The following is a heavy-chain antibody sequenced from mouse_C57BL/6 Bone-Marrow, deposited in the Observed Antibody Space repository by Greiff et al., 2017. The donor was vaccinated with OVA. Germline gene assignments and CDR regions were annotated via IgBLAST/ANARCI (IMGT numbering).Heavy chain of an antibody. V-gene: IGHV1-63*01. CDR2: IYPGGGYT. Sequence: VQLVESGAELVRPGTSVKMSCKASGYTFTNYWIGWAKQRPGHGLEWIGDIYPGGGYTNYNEKFKGKATLTADKSSSTAYMQFSSLTSEDSAIYYCARSADYPFFDYWGQGTTLTVSS. CDR1: GYTFTNYW. CDR3: ARSADYPFFDY. J-gene: IGHJ2*01. D-gene: IGHD2-4*01.